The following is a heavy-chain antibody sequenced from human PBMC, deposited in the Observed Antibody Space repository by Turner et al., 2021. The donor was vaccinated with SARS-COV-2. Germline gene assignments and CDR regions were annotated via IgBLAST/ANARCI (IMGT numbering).Heavy chain of an antibody. CDR2: FYKIGSI. D-gene: IGHD2-15*01. J-gene: IGHJ6*02. Sequence: QVQLQESRPGLVRPSETLSLTCTVSGGSISSKSWSWIRQSPGRGLEWIGYFYKIGSIDYNPSLRSRVTISVYTSKNQLSLNLISVTAADTALYYCARHQGSGSGYDHGMNVWGQGTAVIVSS. CDR3: ARHQGSGSGYDHGMNV. CDR1: GGSISSKS. V-gene: IGHV4-59*08.